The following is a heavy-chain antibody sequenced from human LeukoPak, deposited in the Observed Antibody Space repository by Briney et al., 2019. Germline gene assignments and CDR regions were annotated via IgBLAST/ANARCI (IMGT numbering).Heavy chain of an antibody. CDR3: ARGQVSLYDVWSGYFDY. CDR2: IYTSGST. V-gene: IGHV4-61*02. CDR1: GGSISSGSYY. Sequence: SETLSLTCTVSGGSISSGSYYWSWIRQPAGKGLEWIGRIYTSGSTNYNPSLKSRVTISVDTSKNQFSLKLSSVTAADTAVYYCARGQVSLYDVWSGYFDYWGQGTLVTVSS. D-gene: IGHD3-3*01. J-gene: IGHJ4*02.